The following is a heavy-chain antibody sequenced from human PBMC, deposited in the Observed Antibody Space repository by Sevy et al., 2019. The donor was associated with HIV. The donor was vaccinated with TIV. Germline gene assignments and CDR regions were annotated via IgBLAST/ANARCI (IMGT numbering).Heavy chain of an antibody. Sequence: GESLKISCKGSGYSFTSYWIGWVRQMPGKGLEWMGIIYPGDSDTRYSPSFQGQFTISADKSISTAYLQWSSLKASDTAMYYCARRAYYYGSGSYPFDYWGQGTLVTVSS. CDR3: ARRAYYYGSGSYPFDY. V-gene: IGHV5-51*01. J-gene: IGHJ4*02. CDR2: IYPGDSDT. D-gene: IGHD3-10*01. CDR1: GYSFTSYW.